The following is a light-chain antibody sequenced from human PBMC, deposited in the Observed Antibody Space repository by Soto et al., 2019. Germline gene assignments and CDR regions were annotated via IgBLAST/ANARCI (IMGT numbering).Light chain of an antibody. CDR3: QQANSCLPAT. V-gene: IGKV1-12*01. Sequence: DIPLTQSPSSLSSSVGDRATITCRASQGISSRLAWYQQKPGKPPQRLIYAASSLQSGVTSRFSGSGSGTDVTLTISSLQPEDFAADYCQQANSCLPATFGQGTRLEIK. CDR1: QGISSR. J-gene: IGKJ5*01. CDR2: AAS.